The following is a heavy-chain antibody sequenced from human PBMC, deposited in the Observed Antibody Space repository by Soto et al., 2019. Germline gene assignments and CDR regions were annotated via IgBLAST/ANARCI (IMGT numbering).Heavy chain of an antibody. Sequence: PSETLSLTCAVSGYSISSGYYWGWIRQPPGKGLEWIGSIYHNGDTDYNPSLKSRATISVDTSKNQFSLNLRSVTASDTAVYYCARGQDYDSWGQGTLVTVSS. D-gene: IGHD2-15*01. CDR2: IYHNGDT. V-gene: IGHV4-38-2*01. CDR3: ARGQDYDS. CDR1: GYSISSGYY. J-gene: IGHJ4*02.